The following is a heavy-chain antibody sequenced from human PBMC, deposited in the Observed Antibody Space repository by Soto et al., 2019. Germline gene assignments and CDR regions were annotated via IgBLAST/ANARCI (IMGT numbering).Heavy chain of an antibody. V-gene: IGHV4-31*02. CDR1: GGSISSGGYY. CDR3: ARDSSTYYGSGPLDY. CDR2: IYYSGST. J-gene: IGHJ4*02. Sequence: SETLSLTCTFSGGSISSGGYYWSWIRQHPGKGLEWIGYIYYSGSTYYNPSLKSRVTISVDTSKNQFSLKLSSVTAADTAVYYCARDSSTYYGSGPLDYWGQGTLVTVSS. D-gene: IGHD3-10*01.